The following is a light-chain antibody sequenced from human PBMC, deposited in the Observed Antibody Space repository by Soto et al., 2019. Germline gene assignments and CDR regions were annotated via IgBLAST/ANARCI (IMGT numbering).Light chain of an antibody. CDR2: RNN. J-gene: IGLJ1*01. CDR1: SSNIGSNY. V-gene: IGLV1-47*01. CDR3: AAWDDSLSALYV. Sequence: HSVLTQPPSASGTPGQRVTISCSGSSSNIGSNYVYWYQQLPGTAPKLLIYRNNQRPSGVPDRFSGSKSGTSASLAISGLRSEDEADYYCAAWDDSLSALYVFGSGTKVTVL.